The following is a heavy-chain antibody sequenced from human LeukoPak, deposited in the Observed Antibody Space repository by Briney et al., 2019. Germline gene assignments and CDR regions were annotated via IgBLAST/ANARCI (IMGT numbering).Heavy chain of an antibody. D-gene: IGHD5-12*01. CDR1: GFTFSSYA. J-gene: IGHJ4*02. CDR3: ARVSDDSGYPFTLDY. CDR2: ISYDGSNK. V-gene: IGHV3-30*04. Sequence: HSGGSLRLSCAASGFTFSSYAMHWVRQAPGKGLEWVAVISYDGSNKYYADSVKGRFTISRDNSKNTLYLQMNSLRAEDTAVYYCARVSDDSGYPFTLDYWGQGTLVTVSS.